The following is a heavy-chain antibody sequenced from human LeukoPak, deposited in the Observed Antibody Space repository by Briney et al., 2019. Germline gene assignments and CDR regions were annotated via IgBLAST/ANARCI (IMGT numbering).Heavy chain of an antibody. V-gene: IGHV7-4-1*02. CDR2: IHTNTGNP. D-gene: IGHD3-22*01. CDR1: GYTCTSYA. Sequence: ASVKVSCKASGYTCTSYAINWVRQAPGQGLEWMGWIHTNTGNPTYAQGFTGRFVFSLDTSVSPAYLQISSLKAEDTAVYFCARFIATYYDDSSGLDYWGQGTLVTVSS. CDR3: ARFIATYYDDSSGLDY. J-gene: IGHJ4*02.